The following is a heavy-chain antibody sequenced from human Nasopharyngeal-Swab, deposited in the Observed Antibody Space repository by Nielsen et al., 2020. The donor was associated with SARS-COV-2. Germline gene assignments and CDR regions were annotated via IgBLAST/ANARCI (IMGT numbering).Heavy chain of an antibody. CDR1: GDSITSSW. Sequence: GSLRLSCTVSGDSITSSWWSWIRQPPGKGLEWIGYIYYTGSANYNPSLRNRVTMSVDTSKNQFSLKVTSLTAADTAVYYCARCRLGALLSFDYWGQGALVTVSS. J-gene: IGHJ4*02. V-gene: IGHV4-59*01. CDR2: IYYTGSA. D-gene: IGHD3-10*01. CDR3: ARCRLGALLSFDY.